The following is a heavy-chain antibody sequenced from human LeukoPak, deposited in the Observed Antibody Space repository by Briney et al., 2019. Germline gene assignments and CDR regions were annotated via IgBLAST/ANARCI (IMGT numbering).Heavy chain of an antibody. V-gene: IGHV1-69*13. D-gene: IGHD3-16*02. CDR3: ASRLDQDGGNYDHVWGSYRYFYEVDS. CDR1: GGTFISSA. J-gene: IGHJ4*02. Sequence: ASMKVSCKASGGTFISSAISWVRQAPGQGLEWMGGIIPIFGTANYAQKFQGRVTITADESTSTAYMELSSLRSEDTAVYYCASRLDQDGGNYDHVWGSYRYFYEVDSWGQGTLVTVSS. CDR2: IIPIFGTA.